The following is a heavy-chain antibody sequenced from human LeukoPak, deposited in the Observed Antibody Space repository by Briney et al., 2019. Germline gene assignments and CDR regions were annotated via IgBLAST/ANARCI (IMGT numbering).Heavy chain of an antibody. J-gene: IGHJ4*02. D-gene: IGHD6-13*01. Sequence: GGSLRLSCAASGFTFSSYAMSWVRQAPGKGLEWVSSISGSGGTTYYADSVKGRFTISRDNSKNTLHLQMNRLRAEDTAVYYCAKDRVSAAGTLDYWGQGTLVTVSS. CDR2: ISGSGGTT. V-gene: IGHV3-23*01. CDR3: AKDRVSAAGTLDY. CDR1: GFTFSSYA.